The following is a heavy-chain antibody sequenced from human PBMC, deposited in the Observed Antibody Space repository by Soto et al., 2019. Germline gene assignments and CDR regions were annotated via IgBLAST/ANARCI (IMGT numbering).Heavy chain of an antibody. CDR3: AKGLYDNAGYYFSN. D-gene: IGHD3-22*01. V-gene: IGHV3-23*01. Sequence: GGSLRLSCAASEFTFRSYVMSWVRQAPGKGLEWVSSISASGGTPYYGDSVKGRFIISRDNARDILYPQMHGLRADDTAVYFCAKGLYDNAGYYFSNWGQGTLVTVSS. J-gene: IGHJ4*02. CDR1: EFTFRSYV. CDR2: ISASGGTP.